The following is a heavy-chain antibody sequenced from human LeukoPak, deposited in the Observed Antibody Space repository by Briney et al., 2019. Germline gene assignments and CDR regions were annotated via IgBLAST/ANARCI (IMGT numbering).Heavy chain of an antibody. V-gene: IGHV3-23*01. D-gene: IGHD5-18*01. J-gene: IGHJ4*02. CDR3: AKDGYTYGRRTDY. CDR1: GFTFSSYA. Sequence: PGGSLRLSCAASGFTFSSYAMNWVRQAPGKGLEWVSAISGSGGTTYYADSVKGRFTISRDNSKSALYLQMNSLRAEDTAVYYCAKDGYTYGRRTDYWGQGTLVTVSS. CDR2: ISGSGGTT.